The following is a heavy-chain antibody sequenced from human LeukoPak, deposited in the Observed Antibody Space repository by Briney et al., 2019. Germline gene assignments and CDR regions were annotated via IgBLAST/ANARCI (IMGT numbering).Heavy chain of an antibody. CDR2: INSDGSST. CDR3: ARGLSGYASSLGY. V-gene: IGHV3-74*01. J-gene: IGHJ4*02. Sequence: GGSLRLSCAASGFAFSSYWMHWVRQAPGKGLVWVSRINSDGSSTSYADSVRGRFSISRDNAKNTLYLQMNSLRAEDTAVYYCARGLSGYASSLGYWGQGTLVTVSA. D-gene: IGHD6-6*01. CDR1: GFAFSSYW.